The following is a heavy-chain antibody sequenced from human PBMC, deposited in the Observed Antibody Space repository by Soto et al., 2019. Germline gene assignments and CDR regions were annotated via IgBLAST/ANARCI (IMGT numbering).Heavy chain of an antibody. CDR2: INHSGST. D-gene: IGHD5-18*01. CDR3: ARGRIQLWLEHPKYFDY. V-gene: IGHV4-34*01. J-gene: IGHJ4*02. CDR1: GGSFSGYY. Sequence: QVQLQQWGAGLLKPSETLSLTCAVYGGSFSGYYWSWIRQPPGKGLEWIGEINHSGSTNYNPALKSRVTISVDTSKNQYSLKLSSVTAADTAVYYCARGRIQLWLEHPKYFDYWGQGNLVTVSS.